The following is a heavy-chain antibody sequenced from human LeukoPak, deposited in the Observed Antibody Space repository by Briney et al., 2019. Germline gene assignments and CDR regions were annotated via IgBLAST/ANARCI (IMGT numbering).Heavy chain of an antibody. CDR2: IYHGGST. D-gene: IGHD5/OR15-5a*01. CDR3: ARGGLNGVDV. CDR1: GGSISSNY. J-gene: IGHJ6*02. V-gene: IGHV4-4*02. Sequence: SETLSLTCTVSGGSISSNYWSWVRQTPGKGLEWIGEIYHGGSTNYNPSLKSRVTISVDKSKNQFSLKVNSVTAADAAVYYCARGGLNGVDVWGQGTTVTVSS.